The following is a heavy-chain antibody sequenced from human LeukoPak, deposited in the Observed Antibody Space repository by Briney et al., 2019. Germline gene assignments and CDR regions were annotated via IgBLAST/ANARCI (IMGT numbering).Heavy chain of an antibody. V-gene: IGHV3-48*01. CDR3: ARTRGVGATRDFDY. CDR2: ISSSSSTI. J-gene: IGHJ4*02. D-gene: IGHD1-26*01. Sequence: PGGSLRLSCAASGFTISSYSMNWVRQAPGKGLEWVSYISSSSSTIYYADSVKGRFTISRDNAKNSLYLQMNSLRAEDTAVYYCARTRGVGATRDFDYWGQGTLVTVSS. CDR1: GFTISSYS.